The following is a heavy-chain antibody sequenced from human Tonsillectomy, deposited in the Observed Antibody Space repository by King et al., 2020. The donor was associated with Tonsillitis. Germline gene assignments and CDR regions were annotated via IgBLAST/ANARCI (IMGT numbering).Heavy chain of an antibody. CDR3: AYSSSWYEGYFDY. CDR1: SGSISSFY. CDR2: IYYSGST. D-gene: IGHD6-13*01. Sequence: QLQESGPGLVKPSETLSLTCTVSSGSISSFYWSWIRQPPGKGLEWIGYIYYSGSTNNNPSLKSRVTMSVDTSKNQFSLKLSSVTAADTAIYYCAYSSSWYEGYFDYWGQGALVTVSS. V-gene: IGHV4-59*01. J-gene: IGHJ4*02.